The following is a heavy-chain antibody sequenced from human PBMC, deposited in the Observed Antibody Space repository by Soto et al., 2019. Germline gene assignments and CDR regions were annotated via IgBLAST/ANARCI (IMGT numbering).Heavy chain of an antibody. CDR1: GFTFISYE. Sequence: GGSLRLSCVASGFTFISYEMNWVRQAPGKGLEWVSYITGGGSTIYYRDSVKGRFTISRSNAKNSLYLQMNSLRAEDTAVYYCASVSAAYGMDVWGQGTTVTVSS. V-gene: IGHV3-48*03. CDR3: ASVSAAYGMDV. J-gene: IGHJ6*02. D-gene: IGHD2-2*01. CDR2: ITGGGSTI.